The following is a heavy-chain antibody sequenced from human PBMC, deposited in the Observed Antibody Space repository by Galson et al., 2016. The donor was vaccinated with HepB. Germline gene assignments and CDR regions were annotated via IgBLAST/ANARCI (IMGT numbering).Heavy chain of an antibody. V-gene: IGHV1-69*01. D-gene: IGHD2-2*01. Sequence: GGAFSRYAISWVRQAPGQGLEWMGGIIPIFGTTNYAQKFQGRVTITADESTSTAYMELSSLRSEDTAVYYCARPQSPYCSSTNCFYYGMDLWGQGTTVTVSS. J-gene: IGHJ6*02. CDR2: IIPIFGTT. CDR3: ARPQSPYCSSTNCFYYGMDL. CDR1: GGAFSRYA.